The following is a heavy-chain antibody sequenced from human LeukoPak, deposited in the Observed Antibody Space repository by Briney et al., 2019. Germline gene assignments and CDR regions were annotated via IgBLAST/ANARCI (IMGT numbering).Heavy chain of an antibody. D-gene: IGHD3-9*01. CDR2: INPNSGGT. J-gene: IGHJ4*02. CDR3: AREYYDILTGYYMRGDY. V-gene: IGHV1-2*02. CDR1: GGTFNNYA. Sequence: ASVKVSCKASGGTFNNYAISWVRQAPGQGLEWMGWINPNSGGTNYAQKFQGRVTMTRDTSISTAYMELSRLRSDDTAVYYCAREYYDILTGYYMRGDYWGQGTLGTGSS.